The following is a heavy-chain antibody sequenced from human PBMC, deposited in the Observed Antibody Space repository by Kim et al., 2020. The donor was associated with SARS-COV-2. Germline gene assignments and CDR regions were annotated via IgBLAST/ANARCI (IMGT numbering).Heavy chain of an antibody. CDR1: GFTFSNAW. Sequence: GGSLRLSCAASGFTFSNAWMSWVRQAPGKGLEWVGRIKSKTDGGTTDYAAPVKGRFTISRDDSKNTLYLQMNSLKTEDTAVYYCTTLGSYYYGSLTHDYWGKGALVTVSS. D-gene: IGHD3-10*01. V-gene: IGHV3-15*01. CDR3: TTLGSYYYGSLTHDY. J-gene: IGHJ4*02. CDR2: IKSKTDGGTT.